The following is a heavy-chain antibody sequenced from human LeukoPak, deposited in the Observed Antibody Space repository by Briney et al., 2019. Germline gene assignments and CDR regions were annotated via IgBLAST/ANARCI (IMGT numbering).Heavy chain of an antibody. CDR3: TRAFMVRGAPPFDY. Sequence: TGRSLRLSCTASGFTFGDYAMSWFRQAPGKGLEWVGFIRSKAYGGTTGYAASVKGRFTISRDDSKSLAYLQMNSLKTEDTAVHYCTRAFMVRGAPPFDYWGQGTLVTVSS. CDR2: IRSKAYGGTT. D-gene: IGHD3-10*01. V-gene: IGHV3-49*03. J-gene: IGHJ4*02. CDR1: GFTFGDYA.